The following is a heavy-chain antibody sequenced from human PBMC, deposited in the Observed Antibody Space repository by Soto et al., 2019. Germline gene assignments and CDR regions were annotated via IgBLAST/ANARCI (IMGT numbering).Heavy chain of an antibody. D-gene: IGHD7-27*01. V-gene: IGHV4-61*01. CDR2: ICYSGKT. CDR1: GASVSSGSYF. CDR3: ARVGWGGDS. J-gene: IGHJ4*02. Sequence: QVQLQESGPGLVKPSETLSLTCTVSGASVSSGSYFWSWIRQPPGKGLEWIGYICYSGKTNYNPSLESRVTTSLDTSKNQSSLRLNSVTVADTAMYYCARVGWGGDSGGQGTLVTVSS.